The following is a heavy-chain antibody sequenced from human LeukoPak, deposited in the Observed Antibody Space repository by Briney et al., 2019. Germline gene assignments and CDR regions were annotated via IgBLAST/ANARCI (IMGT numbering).Heavy chain of an antibody. D-gene: IGHD2/OR15-2a*01. CDR2: ITNDGKGL. Sequence: GGSLRLSCEASGFTFSKYWMHWVRQAPGKGLVWLSRITNDGKGLTYADSVRGRFTISRDNAKNTLYLQMTRLRAEDTAVYFCARDSFRGDLDSWGQGALVTVSS. CDR1: GFTFSKYW. J-gene: IGHJ4*02. V-gene: IGHV3-74*03. CDR3: ARDSFRGDLDS.